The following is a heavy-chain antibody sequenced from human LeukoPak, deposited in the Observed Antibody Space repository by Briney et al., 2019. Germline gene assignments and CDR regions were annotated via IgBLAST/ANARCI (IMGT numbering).Heavy chain of an antibody. Sequence: PSETLSLTCTVSGGSISNYYWSWIRQPSGKGLEWIGYIHYTGNTNYNPSLKSRVTISVDTSKNQFSLKLSSVTAADTAVYYCANTLESDGWFDPWGQGTLVTVSS. V-gene: IGHV4-59*08. CDR1: GGSISNYY. CDR3: ANTLESDGWFDP. J-gene: IGHJ5*02. D-gene: IGHD3-3*01. CDR2: IHYTGNT.